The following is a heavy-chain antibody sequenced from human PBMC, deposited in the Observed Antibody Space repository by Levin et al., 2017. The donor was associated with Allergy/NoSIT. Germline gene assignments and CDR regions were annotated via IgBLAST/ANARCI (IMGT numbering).Heavy chain of an antibody. Sequence: SCTVSGGSISSGDYYWSWIRQPPGKGLEWIGYIYYSGSTYYNPSLKSRVTISVDTSKNQFSLKLSSVTAADTAVYYCARGAYGDYGKLYYFDYWGQGTLVTVSS. J-gene: IGHJ4*02. CDR1: GGSISSGDYY. D-gene: IGHD4-17*01. CDR2: IYYSGST. V-gene: IGHV4-30-4*01. CDR3: ARGAYGDYGKLYYFDY.